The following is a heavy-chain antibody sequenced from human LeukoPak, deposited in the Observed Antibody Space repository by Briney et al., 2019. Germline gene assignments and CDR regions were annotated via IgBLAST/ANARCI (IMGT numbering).Heavy chain of an antibody. CDR2: IYYSGST. CDR1: GGSISSSSYY. V-gene: IGHV4-39*07. CDR3: ENYCSGGSCYPYDV. Sequence: SETLSLTCTVSGGSISSSSYYWGWIRQPPGKGLEWIGSIYYSGSTYYNPSLESPVTISVDTSKNQFSLKLSSVTAADTAVYYCENYCSGGSCYPYDVWGQGTTVTVSS. J-gene: IGHJ6*02. D-gene: IGHD2-15*01.